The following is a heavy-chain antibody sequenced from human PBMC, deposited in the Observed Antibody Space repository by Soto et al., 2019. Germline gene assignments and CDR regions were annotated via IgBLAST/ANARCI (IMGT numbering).Heavy chain of an antibody. CDR3: ARAVGYKSGWYFDS. Sequence: PSETLSLTCIVSGGSISSNDFYWSWIRQHPGKGLEWIGYIYYSGNTYYNPSLKSRVTILVDTSKNQFSLKVSSVTAEDTAVYFCARAVGYKSGWYFDSWGQGTLVTVSS. CDR1: GGSISSNDFY. J-gene: IGHJ4*02. D-gene: IGHD6-19*01. V-gene: IGHV4-31*03. CDR2: IYYSGNT.